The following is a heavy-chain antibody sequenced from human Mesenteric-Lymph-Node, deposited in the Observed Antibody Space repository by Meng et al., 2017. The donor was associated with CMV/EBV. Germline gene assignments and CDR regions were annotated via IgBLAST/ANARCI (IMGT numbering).Heavy chain of an antibody. CDR1: GGSFSGYY. V-gene: IGHV4-34*01. Sequence: SETLSLTCAVYGGSFSGYYWSWIRQPPGKGLEWIGEINHSGSTNYNPSLKSRVTISVDTSKNQFSLKLSSVTAADTAVYYCARAHVLRFLEWFPARNWFDPWGQGTLVTVSS. CDR3: ARAHVLRFLEWFPARNWFDP. CDR2: INHSGST. J-gene: IGHJ5*02. D-gene: IGHD3-3*01.